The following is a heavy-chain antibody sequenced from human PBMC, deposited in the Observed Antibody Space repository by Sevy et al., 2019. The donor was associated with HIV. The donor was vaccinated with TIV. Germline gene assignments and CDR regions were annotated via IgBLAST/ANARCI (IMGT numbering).Heavy chain of an antibody. CDR2: INRDGSGK. CDR3: ARGGYYYDNAAYYALDS. D-gene: IGHD3-22*01. V-gene: IGHV3-7*01. Sequence: GGSLRLSCAASGFTFSDYWMTWVRQSPGKGLEWVANINRDGSGKYYVDSVKGRFTISRDNSKNTLYLQMNNVRVEDTAGYYCARGGYYYDNAAYYALDSWGQGTLVTVSS. CDR1: GFTFSDYW. J-gene: IGHJ4*02.